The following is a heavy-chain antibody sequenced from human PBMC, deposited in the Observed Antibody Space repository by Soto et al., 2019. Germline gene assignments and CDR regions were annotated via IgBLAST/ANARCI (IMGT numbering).Heavy chain of an antibody. D-gene: IGHD3-3*01. CDR2: IYYSGST. CDR1: GGSISSYY. CDR3: ARKTYYDFWSGYYEHDAFDI. V-gene: IGHV4-59*01. Sequence: PSETLSLTCTVSGGSISSYYWSWIRQPPGKXLEWIGYIYYSGSTNYNPSLKSRVTISVDTSKNQFSLKLSSVTAADTAVYYCARKTYYDFWSGYYEHDAFDIWGQGTMVTVSS. J-gene: IGHJ3*02.